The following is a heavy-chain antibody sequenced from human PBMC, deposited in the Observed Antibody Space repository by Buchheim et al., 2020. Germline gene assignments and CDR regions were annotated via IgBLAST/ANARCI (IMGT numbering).Heavy chain of an antibody. V-gene: IGHV3-30*03. J-gene: IGHJ4*02. CDR2: ISYDGSNK. Sequence: VQLVVSGGGLVQPGGSLRLSCAASGFTFSTYWMHWVRQAPGKGLEWVAVISYDGSNKYYADSVKGRFTISRDNSKNTLYLQMNSLRAEDTAVYYCASWGGITIFGVAPFDYWGQGTL. D-gene: IGHD3-3*01. CDR3: ASWGGITIFGVAPFDY. CDR1: GFTFSTYW.